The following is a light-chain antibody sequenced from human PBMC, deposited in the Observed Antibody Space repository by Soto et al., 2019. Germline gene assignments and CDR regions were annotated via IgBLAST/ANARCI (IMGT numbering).Light chain of an antibody. V-gene: IGKV3-11*01. CDR1: QSVSSY. Sequence: EIVLTQSPATLSLSPGERATLSCRASQSVSSYLAWYQQKPGQAPRLLIYDASNRATGIPAMFSGSGSGTAVTLIIISLEPEDFSAYYCQQRSNWPPYTFGQGTKLEIK. CDR2: DAS. J-gene: IGKJ2*01. CDR3: QQRSNWPPYT.